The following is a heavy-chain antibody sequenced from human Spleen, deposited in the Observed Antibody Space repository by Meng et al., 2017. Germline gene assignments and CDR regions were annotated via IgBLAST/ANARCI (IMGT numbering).Heavy chain of an antibody. CDR1: GGSFSGYY. Sequence: QVRLQQWGAGLLKPSETLSLTCAVYGGSFSGYYWSWIRQPPGKGLEWIGEINHSGSTNYNPSLENRATISVDTSQNNLSLKLSSVTAADSAVYYCARGPTTMAHDFDYWGQGTLVTVSS. J-gene: IGHJ4*02. D-gene: IGHD4-11*01. CDR3: ARGPTTMAHDFDY. CDR2: INHSGST. V-gene: IGHV4-34*01.